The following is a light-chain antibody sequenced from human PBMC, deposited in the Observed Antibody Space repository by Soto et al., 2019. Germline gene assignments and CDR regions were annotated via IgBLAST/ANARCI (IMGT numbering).Light chain of an antibody. V-gene: IGLV2-23*01. CDR1: SSDVGIYNL. J-gene: IGLJ1*01. CDR2: EGT. CDR3: YSYAGENLYV. Sequence: QSVLTQSASVSASPGQSITIPCTGTSSDVGIYNLVSWFQQHPGKVPKLLIYEGTKRPSGLSDRFSGSKSGTTASLTISGLQAEDEAHYYCYSYAGENLYVSGTGTKVTVL.